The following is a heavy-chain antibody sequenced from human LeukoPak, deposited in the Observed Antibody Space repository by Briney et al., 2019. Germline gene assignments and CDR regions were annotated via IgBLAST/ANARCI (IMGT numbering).Heavy chain of an antibody. D-gene: IGHD6-19*01. V-gene: IGHV3-7*01. J-gene: IGHJ3*02. CDR1: GFSIGPFW. CDR3: ARDRNYCSSDRCYDVFDI. CDR2: IRGDASRL. Sequence: GGSLRLSCVASGFSIGPFWMTWVRQAPGKGLEWVANIRGDASRLYYVDSVKGRFTISRDNAKNSLYPQMSNLRAEDTSVYYCARDRNYCSSDRCYDVFDIWGQGTMVTVSS.